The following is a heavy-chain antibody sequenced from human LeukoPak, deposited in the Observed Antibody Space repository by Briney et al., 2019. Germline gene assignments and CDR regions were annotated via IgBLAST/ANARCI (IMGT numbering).Heavy chain of an antibody. CDR1: GFTVSSNS. Sequence: GGSLRLSCAASGFTVSSNSMSWVRQAPGKGLEWVAVISYDGSNKYYADSVKGRFTISRDNSKNMLYLQMNSLRAEDTAVYYCAKLFGGGSWLPEDYWGQGTLVTVSS. V-gene: IGHV3-30*18. CDR2: ISYDGSNK. J-gene: IGHJ4*02. D-gene: IGHD2-15*01. CDR3: AKLFGGGSWLPEDY.